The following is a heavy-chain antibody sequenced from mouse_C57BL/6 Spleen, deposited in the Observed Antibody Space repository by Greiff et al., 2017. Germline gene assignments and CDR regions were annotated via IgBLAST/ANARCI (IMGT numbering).Heavy chain of an antibody. CDR3: ARDADYYGSGYFDV. J-gene: IGHJ1*03. V-gene: IGHV7-1*01. CDR2: SRNKANDYTT. Sequence: EVQLVESGGGLVQSGRSLRLSCATSGFTFSDFYMEWVRQAPGKGLEWIAASRNKANDYTTEYSASVKCRFIVSRDTSQSILYLQMNAMRAEDTAIYYWARDADYYGSGYFDVWGTGTTVTVSS. D-gene: IGHD1-1*01. CDR1: GFTFSDFY.